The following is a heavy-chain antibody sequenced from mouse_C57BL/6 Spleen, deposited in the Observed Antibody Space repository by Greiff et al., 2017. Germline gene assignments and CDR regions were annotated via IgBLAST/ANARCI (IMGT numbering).Heavy chain of an antibody. CDR1: GYAFSSSW. CDR2: IYPGDGDT. V-gene: IGHV1-82*01. CDR3: ARRSSGYLFAY. J-gene: IGHJ3*01. D-gene: IGHD3-2*02. Sequence: VQLQQSGPELVKPGASVKISCKASGYAFSSSWMNWVKQRPGKGLEWIGRIYPGDGDTNYKGKFKGKATLTADKSSSTAYMQLSSLTSEDSAVYFCARRSSGYLFAYWGQGTLVTVSA.